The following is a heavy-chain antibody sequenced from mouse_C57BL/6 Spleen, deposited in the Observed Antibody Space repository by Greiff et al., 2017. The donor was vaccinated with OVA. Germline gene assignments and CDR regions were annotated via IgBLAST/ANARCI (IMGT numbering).Heavy chain of an antibody. CDR3: ARVDDYYGSSYWYFDV. D-gene: IGHD1-1*01. CDR1: GYTFTGYG. Sequence: QVQLKQSGAELARPGASVKLSCKASGYTFTGYGISWVKQRPGQGLEWIGEIDPSSGNTYYNEKFKGKATLTADKSSSTAYMELRSLTYADSAVYFCARVDDYYGSSYWYFDVWGTGTTVTVSS. V-gene: IGHV1-81*01. J-gene: IGHJ1*03. CDR2: IDPSSGNT.